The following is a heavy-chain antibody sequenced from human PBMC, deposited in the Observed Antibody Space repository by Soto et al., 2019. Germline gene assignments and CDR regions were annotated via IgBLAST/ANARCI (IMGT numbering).Heavy chain of an antibody. J-gene: IGHJ4*02. D-gene: IGHD5-18*01. Sequence: EVQLVESGGGLVQPGGSLKLSCAASGFTFSGSAMHWVRQASGKGLEWVGRIRSKANSYATAYAASVKGRFTISRDDSKNTAYMQMNILKTEDTAVYYCTRLGYSYGPGGVYWGQGTLVTVSS. CDR3: TRLGYSYGPGGVY. V-gene: IGHV3-73*02. CDR2: IRSKANSYAT. CDR1: GFTFSGSA.